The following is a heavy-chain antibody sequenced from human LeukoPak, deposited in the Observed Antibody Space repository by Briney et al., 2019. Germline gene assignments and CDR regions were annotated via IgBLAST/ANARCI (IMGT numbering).Heavy chain of an antibody. CDR1: GFTFSSYA. Sequence: PGGSLGLSCAASGFTFSSYAMHWVRQAPGKGLEWVAVISYDGSNKYYADSVKGRFTISRDNSKNTLYLQMNSLRAEDTAVYYCAREIRRGYSSDNDDYWGQGTLVTVSS. V-gene: IGHV3-30*04. CDR2: ISYDGSNK. J-gene: IGHJ4*02. CDR3: AREIRRGYSSDNDDY. D-gene: IGHD6-19*01.